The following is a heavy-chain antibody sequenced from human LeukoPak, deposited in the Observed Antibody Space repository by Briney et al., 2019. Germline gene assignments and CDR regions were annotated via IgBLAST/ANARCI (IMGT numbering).Heavy chain of an antibody. CDR2: IFYSGST. J-gene: IGHJ3*02. D-gene: IGHD3-16*01. CDR1: GGSISTSNYY. CDR3: ARDKGAAFDI. Sequence: PSETLSLACSVSGGSISTSNYYSGWLRQPPGKGLEWIGNIFYSGSTYYSPSLKSRVTISLDTSRNQFSLKLSSVTAADTAVYYCARDKGAAFDIWGQGTMVTVSS. V-gene: IGHV4-39*07.